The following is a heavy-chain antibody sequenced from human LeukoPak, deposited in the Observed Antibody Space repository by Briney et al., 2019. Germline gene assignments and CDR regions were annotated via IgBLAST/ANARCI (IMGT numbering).Heavy chain of an antibody. CDR1: GGTFSSYA. CDR3: AREFLGSIAVAGTEEAGAFDI. Sequence: GASVKVSCKASGGTFSSYAISWVRQAPGQGLEWMGRIIPIFGTANYAQKFQGRVTITADESTSTAYMELSSLRSEDTAVYYCAREFLGSIAVAGTEEAGAFDIWGQGTMVTVSS. J-gene: IGHJ3*02. D-gene: IGHD6-19*01. CDR2: IIPIFGTA. V-gene: IGHV1-69*01.